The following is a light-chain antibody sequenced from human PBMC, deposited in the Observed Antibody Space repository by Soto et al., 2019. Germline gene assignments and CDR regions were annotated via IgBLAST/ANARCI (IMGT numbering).Light chain of an antibody. CDR3: QQYDILPIT. CDR2: KAS. Sequence: DIQMTQSPSTLSASVGDTVTISCRASQSIRNWLAWYQQKPGKAPKFLIYKASTLQNGVPSRFSGSGSGTHFTFTISSLQTEDIGTYYCQQYDILPITFGRGTRLEIK. J-gene: IGKJ5*01. V-gene: IGKV1-5*03. CDR1: QSIRNW.